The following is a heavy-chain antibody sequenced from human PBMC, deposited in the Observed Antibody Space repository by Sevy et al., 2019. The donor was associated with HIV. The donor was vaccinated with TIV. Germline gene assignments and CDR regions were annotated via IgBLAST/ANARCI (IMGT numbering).Heavy chain of an antibody. Sequence: SETLSLTCTVSGGSLSSYYWSWIRQPPGKELEYIGYVHYTGRTDYNPSLTSRVTMSLDTSKTHFSLTLNSVTAADTAVYYCARDYYMNPGNLQHWGQDALVTVSS. J-gene: IGHJ1*01. V-gene: IGHV4-59*13. D-gene: IGHD3-22*01. CDR3: ARDYYMNPGNLQH. CDR1: GGSLSSYY. CDR2: VHYTGRT.